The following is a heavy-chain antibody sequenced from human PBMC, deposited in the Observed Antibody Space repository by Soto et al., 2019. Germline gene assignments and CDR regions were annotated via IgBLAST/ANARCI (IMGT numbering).Heavy chain of an antibody. CDR1: GFTFSNYA. J-gene: IGHJ6*02. V-gene: IGHV3-23*01. CDR2: ISGSGAST. Sequence: GGSLRLSCAASGFTFSNYALSWVRQAPGKGLEWVSAISGSGASTYYADSVKGRFTTSRDNSKNTLYLQMNSLRAEDTAVYYCAKGTDGYYYYGMDVWGQGTSVTVSS. CDR3: AKGTDGYYYYGMDV.